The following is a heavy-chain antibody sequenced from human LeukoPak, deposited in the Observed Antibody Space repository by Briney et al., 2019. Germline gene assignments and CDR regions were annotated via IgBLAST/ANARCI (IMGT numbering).Heavy chain of an antibody. D-gene: IGHD3-10*01. CDR3: AGVRGVIINRGYGMDV. J-gene: IGHJ6*02. CDR2: MNPNSGNT. CDR1: GYTFTSYD. V-gene: IGHV1-8*01. Sequence: ASVKVSCKASGYTFTSYDINWVRQATGQGLEWMGWMNPNSGNTGYAQKFQGGVTMTRSTSISTAYMELSSLRSEDTAVYYCAGVRGVIINRGYGMDVWGQGTTVTVSS.